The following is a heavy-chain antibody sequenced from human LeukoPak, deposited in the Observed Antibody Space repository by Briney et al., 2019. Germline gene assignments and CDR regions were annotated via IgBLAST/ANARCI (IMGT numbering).Heavy chain of an antibody. D-gene: IGHD4-11*01. CDR1: GYTFINNG. Sequence: ASVKASCKASGYTFINNGISWVRQAPGQGLEWMGWISPHDGHTKYTQKLQGRVTMTTDTFTSTAYMELRRLRSDDTAIYYCARDFRMTTVTTFDSWGQGTLVTVSS. J-gene: IGHJ4*02. CDR3: ARDFRMTTVTTFDS. V-gene: IGHV1-18*01. CDR2: ISPHDGHT.